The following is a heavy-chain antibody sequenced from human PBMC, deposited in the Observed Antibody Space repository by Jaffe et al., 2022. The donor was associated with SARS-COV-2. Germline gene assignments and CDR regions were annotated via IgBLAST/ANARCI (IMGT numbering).Heavy chain of an antibody. CDR3: SREGAVYASLYYSYMDV. D-gene: IGHD2-8*01. CDR1: GFTFSNYA. CDR2: ISYDGTNK. J-gene: IGHJ6*03. V-gene: IGHV3-30*04. Sequence: QVQLVESGGGVVQPGRSLRLSCAASGFTFSNYAMHWVRQAPGKGLEWVTFISYDGTNKYYIDSVKGRFTISRDNSKNTLYLQMNSLRAEDTAVYYCSREGAVYASLYYSYMDVWGKGTTVTVSS.